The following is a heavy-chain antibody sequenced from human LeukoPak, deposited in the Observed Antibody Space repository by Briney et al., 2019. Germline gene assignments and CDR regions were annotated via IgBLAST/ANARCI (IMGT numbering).Heavy chain of an antibody. CDR2: ISGSGGST. Sequence: PGGSLRLSCAASGFTFSSYAMSWVRQAPGKGLEWVSAISGSGGSTYYADSVKGRFTISRDNSKNTLYLQMNSLRAEDTAVYYCAKDQELLWFGEFQPFDYWGQGTLVTVSS. V-gene: IGHV3-23*01. D-gene: IGHD3-10*01. J-gene: IGHJ4*02. CDR3: AKDQELLWFGEFQPFDY. CDR1: GFTFSSYA.